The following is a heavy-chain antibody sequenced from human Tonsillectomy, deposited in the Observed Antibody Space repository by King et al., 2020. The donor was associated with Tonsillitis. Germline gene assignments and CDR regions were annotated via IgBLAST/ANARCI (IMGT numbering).Heavy chain of an antibody. V-gene: IGHV1-2*06. CDR3: ARDTGGWRAFDD. D-gene: IGHD6-19*01. CDR1: GYSFTEYS. CDR2: INPDSGGA. J-gene: IGHJ5*02. Sequence: QLVQSGAEVKKPGASVKVSCQASGYSFTEYSIHWVRQAPGQGLEWMGRINPDSGGADYALRFEGRVAMTSDMSSKSAYLELSRLKSDDTAVYFCARDTGGWRAFDDWGQGTQVTVSS.